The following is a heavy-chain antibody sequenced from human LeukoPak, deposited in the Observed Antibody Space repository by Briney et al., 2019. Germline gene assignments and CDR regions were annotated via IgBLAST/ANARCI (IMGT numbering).Heavy chain of an antibody. CDR3: ARQRRLELPDY. Sequence: PSETLSLTCTVSGGSISSSTYYWGWIRQPPGKGPEWIGSISYSGNIYYNPSLKSRVTISVDTSKNQFSLKLNSVTAADTAVYYCARQRRLELPDYWGQGTLVTVSS. V-gene: IGHV4-39*01. J-gene: IGHJ4*02. D-gene: IGHD3-16*01. CDR2: ISYSGNI. CDR1: GGSISSSTYY.